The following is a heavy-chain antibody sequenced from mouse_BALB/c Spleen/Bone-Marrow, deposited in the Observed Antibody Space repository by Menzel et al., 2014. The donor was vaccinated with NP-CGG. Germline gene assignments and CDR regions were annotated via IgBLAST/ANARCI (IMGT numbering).Heavy chain of an antibody. CDR2: INPNNVGT. CDR1: GYTFTDYT. J-gene: IGHJ3*01. Sequence: VQLKESGPELVKPGASVKISCKTSGYTFTDYTMHWVKQSHGKSLGWIGNINPNNVGTTYNQKFKGKATLTIDKSSSTAYMELRSLTSEDSAVYYCARGRTAYWGQGTLVTVSA. V-gene: IGHV1-18*01. CDR3: ARGRTAY.